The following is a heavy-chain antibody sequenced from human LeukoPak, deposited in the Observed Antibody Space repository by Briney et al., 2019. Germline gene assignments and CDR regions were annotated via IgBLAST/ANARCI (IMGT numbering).Heavy chain of an antibody. D-gene: IGHD5-18*01. Sequence: ASVKVSCKASGYTFTGYYLHWVRQAPGQGLEWVGWINPNSGGTNYAQKFQGRVTMTRDTSISTAYMELSRLRSDDTAVYYCARGGDSYFYYYYYMDVWGKGTTVTISS. CDR2: INPNSGGT. V-gene: IGHV1-2*02. CDR3: ARGGDSYFYYYYYMDV. J-gene: IGHJ6*03. CDR1: GYTFTGYY.